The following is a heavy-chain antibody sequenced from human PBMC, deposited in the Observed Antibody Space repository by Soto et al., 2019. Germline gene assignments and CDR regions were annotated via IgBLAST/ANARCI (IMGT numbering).Heavy chain of an antibody. J-gene: IGHJ1*01. CDR3: ARDRIAVAGNPEYFQH. Sequence: EVPLVESGGGLVQPGGSLRLSCAASGFTVSSNYMSWVRQAPGKGLEWVSVIYSGGSTYYADSVKGRFTISRDNSKXPLYLQMNSLRAEDTAVYYCARDRIAVAGNPEYFQHWGQGTLVTVSS. V-gene: IGHV3-66*01. D-gene: IGHD6-19*01. CDR1: GFTVSSNY. CDR2: IYSGGST.